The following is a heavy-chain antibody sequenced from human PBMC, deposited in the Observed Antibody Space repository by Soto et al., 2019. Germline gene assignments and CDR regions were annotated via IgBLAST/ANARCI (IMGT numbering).Heavy chain of an antibody. Sequence: GESRTLSCKCSGYIFNSYWISWVLQMPVKGLEWMGMIDPSDSYTNYSPSFQGHVTISADKSISTAYPQWSSLKASDTAMYYCARGIAVYLDIWGQGTMVTVSS. CDR2: IDPSDSYT. CDR1: GYIFNSYW. CDR3: ARGIAVYLDI. D-gene: IGHD6-19*01. V-gene: IGHV5-10-1*01. J-gene: IGHJ3*02.